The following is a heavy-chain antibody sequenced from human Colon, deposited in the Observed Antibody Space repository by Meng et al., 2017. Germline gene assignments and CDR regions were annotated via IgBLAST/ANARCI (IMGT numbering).Heavy chain of an antibody. CDR1: GGSFAGYW. Sequence: GESLKISCQGYGGSFAGYWIVCVRQMRGNGLEWVGIIYHDNSDTRYSQSFQGQVTLSVEKSISTAYLQWNSLKASDTAMYYCARYGGSTLTKNWFDSWGQGTLVTVSS. CDR2: IYHDNSDT. CDR3: ARYGGSTLTKNWFDS. D-gene: IGHD4-23*01. V-gene: IGHV5-51*01. J-gene: IGHJ5*01.